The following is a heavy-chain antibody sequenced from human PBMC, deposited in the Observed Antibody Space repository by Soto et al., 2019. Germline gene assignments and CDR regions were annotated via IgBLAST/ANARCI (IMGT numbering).Heavy chain of an antibody. CDR1: XGSXXXXXXX. V-gene: IGHV4-30-4*08. CDR2: IYHSGST. CDR3: CXXXXXXXXXWFDP. Sequence: QVQLQESGPGLVKPTQTLSLTCTVXXGSXXXXXXXXXXXRXXXXXXLEWIGYIYHSGSTYYNPSLKSRVXXXXXXXXXXXXXXXXXXXXXXXXXXXCXXXXXXXXXWFDPWGQGTLVTVSS. J-gene: IGHJ5*02.